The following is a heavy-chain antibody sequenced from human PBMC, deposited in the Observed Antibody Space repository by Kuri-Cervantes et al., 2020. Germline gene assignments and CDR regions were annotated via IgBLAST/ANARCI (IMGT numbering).Heavy chain of an antibody. D-gene: IGHD3-3*01. V-gene: IGHV1-45*02. CDR1: GYTFTYRY. Sequence: SVKVSCKASGYTFTYRYLHWVRQAPGQALEWMGWITPFNGNTNYAQKFQGRVTITADESTSTAYMELSSLRSEDTAVYYCARGDLEWSTDPGGYYYYMDVWGKGTTVTVSS. J-gene: IGHJ6*03. CDR2: ITPFNGNT. CDR3: ARGDLEWSTDPGGYYYYMDV.